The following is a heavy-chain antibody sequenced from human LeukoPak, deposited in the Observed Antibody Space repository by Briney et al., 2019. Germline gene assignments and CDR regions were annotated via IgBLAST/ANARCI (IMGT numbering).Heavy chain of an antibody. V-gene: IGHV4-34*01. CDR1: GGSFSDY. Sequence: PSKTLSLTCAVYGGSFSDYWSWIRQPPGKGLEWIGHINHSGSANYNPSLKSRVTISVDKSVRQFFLKISPVIVADTAIHYCARERASTNFNNWLDPWGQGTLVTVSS. D-gene: IGHD4/OR15-4a*01. J-gene: IGHJ5*02. CDR3: ARERASTNFNNWLDP. CDR2: INHSGSA.